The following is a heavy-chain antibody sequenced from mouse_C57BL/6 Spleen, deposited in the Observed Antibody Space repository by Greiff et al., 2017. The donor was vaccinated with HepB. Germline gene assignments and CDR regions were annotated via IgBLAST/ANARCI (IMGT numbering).Heavy chain of an antibody. D-gene: IGHD1-1*01. CDR1: GYTFTDYN. J-gene: IGHJ4*01. CDR2: INPNNGGT. Sequence: EVQLQQSGPELVKPGASVKIPCKASGYTFTDYNMDWVKQSHGKSLEWIGDINPNNGGTIYNQKFKGKATLTVDKSSSTAYMGLRSLTSEDTAVYYCASRDRGLRAMDYWGQGTSVTVSS. V-gene: IGHV1-18*01. CDR3: ASRDRGLRAMDY.